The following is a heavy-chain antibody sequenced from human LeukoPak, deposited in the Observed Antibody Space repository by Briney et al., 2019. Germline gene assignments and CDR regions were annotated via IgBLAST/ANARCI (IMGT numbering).Heavy chain of an antibody. V-gene: IGHV3-7*01. CDR2: IKQDGSEK. D-gene: IGHD3-10*01. Sequence: PGGSLRLSCAASGFTFSSYWMSWVRQAPGKGLEWVANIKQDGSEKYYVDSVKGRFTISRDNAKNSLYLQMNSLRAEDTAVYYCARRYSYGSGSYALDYWGQGTLVTVYS. CDR3: ARRYSYGSGSYALDY. CDR1: GFTFSSYW. J-gene: IGHJ4*02.